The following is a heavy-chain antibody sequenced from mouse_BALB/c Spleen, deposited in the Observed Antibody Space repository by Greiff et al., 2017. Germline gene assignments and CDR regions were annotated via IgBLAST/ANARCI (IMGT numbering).Heavy chain of an antibody. CDR1: GYAFSSYW. CDR3: ATYYAMDY. Sequence: QVQLQQSGAELVRPGSSVKISCKASGYAFSSYWMNWVKQRPGQGLEWIGQIYPGDGDTNYNGKFKGKATLTADKSSSTAYMELSSLTSEDSAVYYCATYYAMDYWGQGTSVTVSS. CDR2: IYPGDGDT. J-gene: IGHJ4*01. V-gene: IGHV1-80*01.